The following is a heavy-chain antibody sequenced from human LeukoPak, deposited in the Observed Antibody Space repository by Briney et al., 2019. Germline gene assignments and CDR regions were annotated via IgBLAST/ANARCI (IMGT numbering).Heavy chain of an antibody. Sequence: GGSLRLSCAAPGFTFSSYWMSWVRQAPGKGLEWVANIKQDGSEKYYVDSVKGRFTISRDNAKNSLYLQMNSLRAEDTAVYYCARDPTRTVPRSYWGQGALVTVSS. CDR2: IKQDGSEK. CDR1: GFTFSSYW. J-gene: IGHJ4*02. V-gene: IGHV3-7*01. D-gene: IGHD2-2*01. CDR3: ARDPTRTVPRSY.